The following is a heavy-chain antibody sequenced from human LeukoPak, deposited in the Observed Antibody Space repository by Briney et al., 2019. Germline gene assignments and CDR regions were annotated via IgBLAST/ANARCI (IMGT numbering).Heavy chain of an antibody. Sequence: ASVKVSCKASGYTFTGYYMHWVRQAPGQGLEWMGWINPNSGGTNYAQKFQGRVTMTRDTSISTAYMELSRLRSDDTAVYYCAREGPTVTTSSHHARHNWFDPWGQGTLVTVSS. CDR2: INPNSGGT. V-gene: IGHV1-2*02. J-gene: IGHJ5*02. D-gene: IGHD4-17*01. CDR1: GYTFTGYY. CDR3: AREGPTVTTSSHHARHNWFDP.